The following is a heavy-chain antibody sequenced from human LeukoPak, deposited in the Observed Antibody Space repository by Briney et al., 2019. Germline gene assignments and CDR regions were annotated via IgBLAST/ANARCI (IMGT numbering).Heavy chain of an antibody. Sequence: ASVKVSCKASGYTFINYYMHWVRQAPGHGLEWMGIINPSGGSTNYAQKFQGRVTMTRDTSTSTVYMELSSLRSEDTAVYYCARSYGDYAYWGQGTLVTVSS. CDR1: GYTFINYY. CDR3: ARSYGDYAY. V-gene: IGHV1-46*01. D-gene: IGHD4-17*01. J-gene: IGHJ4*02. CDR2: INPSGGST.